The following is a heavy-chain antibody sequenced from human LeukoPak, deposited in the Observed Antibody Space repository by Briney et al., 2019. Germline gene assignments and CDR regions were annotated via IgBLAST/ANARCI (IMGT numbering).Heavy chain of an antibody. D-gene: IGHD2-2*02. V-gene: IGHV4-34*01. Sequence: PSETLSLTCTVSGGSISGYYWSWIRQPPGKGLGCIGEINHSGSTNYNPSLKSRVTISVDTSKNQFSLKLSSVTAADTAVYYCARGQVDIVVVPAAILAPHLYYMDVWGKGTTVTVSS. J-gene: IGHJ6*03. CDR3: ARGQVDIVVVPAAILAPHLYYMDV. CDR1: GGSISGYY. CDR2: INHSGST.